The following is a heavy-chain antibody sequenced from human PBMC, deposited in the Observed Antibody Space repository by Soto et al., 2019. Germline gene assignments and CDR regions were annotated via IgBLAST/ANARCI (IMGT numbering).Heavy chain of an antibody. CDR3: ATQRPTSSGWYEYFDY. CDR2: FDPEDGET. D-gene: IGHD6-19*01. V-gene: IGHV1-24*01. Sequence: SVKVSCDVSGYTLTELSMHWVRQAPVKGLEWMGGFDPEDGETIYAQKFQGRVTMTEDTSTDTAYMELSSLRSEDTAVYYCATQRPTSSGWYEYFDYWGQGTLVTVSS. J-gene: IGHJ4*02. CDR1: GYTLTELS.